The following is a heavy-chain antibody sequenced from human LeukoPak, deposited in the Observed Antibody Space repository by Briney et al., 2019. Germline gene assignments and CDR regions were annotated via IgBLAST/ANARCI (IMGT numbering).Heavy chain of an antibody. CDR1: GYTFTSYG. CDR2: IIPIFGTA. CDR3: SISELPLYYFDY. J-gene: IGHJ4*02. D-gene: IGHD3-3*02. V-gene: IGHV1-69*13. Sequence: ASVKVSCKASGYTFTSYGISWVRQAPGQRLEWMVGIIPIFGTANYAQKFQGRVTITADESTSTAYMELSSLRSEDTAVYYCSISELPLYYFDYWGQGTLVTVSS.